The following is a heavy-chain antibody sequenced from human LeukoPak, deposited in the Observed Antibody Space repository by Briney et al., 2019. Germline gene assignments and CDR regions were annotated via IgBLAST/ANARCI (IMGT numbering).Heavy chain of an antibody. CDR1: GFTFSSYW. V-gene: IGHV3-7*01. CDR3: ARDTYDFWSGQAKFDP. J-gene: IGHJ5*02. Sequence: GGSLRLSCAASGFTFSSYWMSWVRQAPGKGLEWVANIKQDGSEKYYVDSVKGRFTISRDNAKNSLYLQMNSLRAEDTAVYYCARDTYDFWSGQAKFDPWGQGTLVTVSS. D-gene: IGHD3-3*01. CDR2: IKQDGSEK.